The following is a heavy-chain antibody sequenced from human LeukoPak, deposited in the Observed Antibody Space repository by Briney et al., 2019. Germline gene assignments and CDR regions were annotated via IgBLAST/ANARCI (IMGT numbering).Heavy chain of an antibody. J-gene: IGHJ4*02. CDR3: AKAMHGMRYYFDY. CDR2: ISASGGDT. V-gene: IGHV3-23*01. Sequence: GGSLRLSCAASGFSFSTYSFSWVRQAPGKGLEWVSGISASGGDTFYADSVKGRFTISRDNSKNTLYLQMNSLRAEDTAVYYCAKAMHGMRYYFDYWGQGTLVTVSS. CDR1: GFSFSTYS. D-gene: IGHD1-14*01.